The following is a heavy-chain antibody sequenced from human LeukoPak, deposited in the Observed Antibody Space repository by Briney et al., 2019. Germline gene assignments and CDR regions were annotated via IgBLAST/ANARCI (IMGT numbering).Heavy chain of an antibody. V-gene: IGHV3-15*01. CDR3: TTYYYDSSGYYSFDY. Sequence: GGSLRLSCAASGFTFRNAWMSWVRQPPGKGPEWVGRIKSKTDGGTTDYAAPVKGRFTISRDDSKNTLYLQMNSLKTEDTAVYYCTTYYYDSSGYYSFDYWGQGTLVTVSS. J-gene: IGHJ4*02. D-gene: IGHD3-22*01. CDR2: IKSKTDGGTT. CDR1: GFTFRNAW.